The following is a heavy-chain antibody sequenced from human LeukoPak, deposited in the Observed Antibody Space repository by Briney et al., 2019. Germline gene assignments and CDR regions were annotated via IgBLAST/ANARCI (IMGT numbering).Heavy chain of an antibody. J-gene: IGHJ3*02. V-gene: IGHV5-51*01. CDR3: ARTTIAAAGLNDAFDI. D-gene: IGHD6-13*01. Sequence: GESLKISCKGSGYSFTSYWIGWVRQVPGKGLEWMGIIYPGDSDTRYSPSFQGQVTISGDKSISTAYLQWSSLKASDTAMYYCARTTIAAAGLNDAFDIWGQGTMVTVSS. CDR2: IYPGDSDT. CDR1: GYSFTSYW.